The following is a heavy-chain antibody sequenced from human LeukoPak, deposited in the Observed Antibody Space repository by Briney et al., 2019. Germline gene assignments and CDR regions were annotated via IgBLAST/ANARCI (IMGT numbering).Heavy chain of an antibody. Sequence: SETLSLTCTVSGGSISSSTNYWGWIRQPPGKGLEWIGSIYYSGTTYFNPSLKSRVTISVDTSKNQFSLKLSSVTAADTAVYYCARQWRELLGCWFDPWGQGTLVTVSS. V-gene: IGHV4-39*01. CDR1: GGSISSSTNY. J-gene: IGHJ5*02. D-gene: IGHD1-26*01. CDR3: ARQWRELLGCWFDP. CDR2: IYYSGTT.